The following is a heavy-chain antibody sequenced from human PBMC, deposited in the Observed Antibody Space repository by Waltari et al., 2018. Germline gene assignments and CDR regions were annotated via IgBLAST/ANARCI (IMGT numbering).Heavy chain of an antibody. V-gene: IGHV4-34*02. CDR1: GGSFSPYF. J-gene: IGHJ6*02. CDR3: ARSNRTVARGLGKVFYHYSMDV. Sequence: VQLQQWGPGVLKPAETLSLTCSLSGGSFSPYFWTWLRQSPGNEMEWIAEINSGGDSYFNPALKPRVTISRDVAKREVSLKLYSVTVPDTAVYFCARSNRTVARGLGKVFYHYSMDVWGPGTPVIVSS. D-gene: IGHD3-10*01. CDR2: INSGGDS.